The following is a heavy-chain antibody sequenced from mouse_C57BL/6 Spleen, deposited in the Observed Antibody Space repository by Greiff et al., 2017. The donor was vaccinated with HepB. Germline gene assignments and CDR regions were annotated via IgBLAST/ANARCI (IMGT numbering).Heavy chain of an antibody. CDR1: GYTFTDYY. V-gene: IGHV1-75*01. CDR2: IFPGSGST. Sequence: QVQLQQSGPELVKPGASVKISCKASGYTFTDYYINWVKQRPGQGLEWIGWIFPGSGSTYYNEKFKGKATLTVDKSSSTAYMLLSSLTAEDSAVYFCSRSGVTTVVTRNYAMDYWGQGTSVTVSS. CDR3: SRSGVTTVVTRNYAMDY. J-gene: IGHJ4*01. D-gene: IGHD1-1*01.